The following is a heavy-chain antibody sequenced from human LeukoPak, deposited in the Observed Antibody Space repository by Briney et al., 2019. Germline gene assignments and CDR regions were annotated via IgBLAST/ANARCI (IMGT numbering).Heavy chain of an antibody. V-gene: IGHV3-23*01. CDR3: AKPVRGVIPFDY. D-gene: IGHD3-10*01. CDR1: GFTFSSYG. Sequence: GGTLRLSCAASGFTFSSYGMSWVRQAPGKGLEWVSAISGSGGSTYYADSVKGRFTISRDNSKNTLYLQMNSLRAEDTAVYYCAKPVRGVIPFDYWGQGTLVTVSS. CDR2: ISGSGGST. J-gene: IGHJ4*02.